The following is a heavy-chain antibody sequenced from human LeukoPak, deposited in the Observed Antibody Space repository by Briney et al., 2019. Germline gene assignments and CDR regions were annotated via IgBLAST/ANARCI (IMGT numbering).Heavy chain of an antibody. J-gene: IGHJ1*01. D-gene: IGHD1-26*01. CDR1: GGSISSYY. CDR2: IYYSGST. Sequence: SGTLSLTCAVSGGSISSYYWSWIRQPPGKGLEWIGYIYYSGSTNYNPSLKSRVTISVDTSKNQFSLKLSSVTAADTAVYYCASSGELRRGYFQHWGQGTLVTVSS. V-gene: IGHV4-59*01. CDR3: ASSGELRRGYFQH.